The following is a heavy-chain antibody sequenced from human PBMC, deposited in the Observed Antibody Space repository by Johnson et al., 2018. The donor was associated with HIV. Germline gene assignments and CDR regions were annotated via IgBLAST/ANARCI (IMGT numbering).Heavy chain of an antibody. CDR2: IQHDGKKE. D-gene: IGHD1-14*01. V-gene: IGHV3-33*05. Sequence: QVQLVESGGGVVLPGWSLRLSCEASGFTFSSYGMHWVRQAPGKGLEWVAFIQHDGKKELYGDSVKGRFTISRDNAKNSLYLQMNSLRAEDTALYYCARLTSGAFDIWGPGTMVTVSS. J-gene: IGHJ3*02. CDR3: ARLTSGAFDI. CDR1: GFTFSSYG.